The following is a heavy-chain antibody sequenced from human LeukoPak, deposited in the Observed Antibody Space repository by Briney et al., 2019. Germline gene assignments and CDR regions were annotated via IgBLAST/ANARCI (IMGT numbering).Heavy chain of an antibody. J-gene: IGHJ4*02. Sequence: PGGSLRLSCGASGVTFRSCGMHWVRQAPGKGLEWVAFIRFDGSNKYVDSVKGRFTISRDNSKNTLYLQMNSLRAEDTAVYYCACSQGGDDFWSGYPDYWGQGTLVTVSS. CDR1: GVTFRSCG. D-gene: IGHD3-3*01. V-gene: IGHV3-30*02. CDR2: IRFDGSNK. CDR3: ACSQGGDDFWSGYPDY.